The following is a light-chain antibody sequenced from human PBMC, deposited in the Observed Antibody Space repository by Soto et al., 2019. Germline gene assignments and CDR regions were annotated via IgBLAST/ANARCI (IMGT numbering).Light chain of an antibody. Sequence: EIVLTQSPGTLSLSPGERATLSCRASQSVSTNYLAWYQQQPGQAPRLLIYGASSRATGTPDRFSDSGSGTDFTLTISRLEPEDFAVYYCQQYGSSPWTFGQGTKVEIK. J-gene: IGKJ1*01. CDR3: QQYGSSPWT. CDR1: QSVSTNY. CDR2: GAS. V-gene: IGKV3-20*01.